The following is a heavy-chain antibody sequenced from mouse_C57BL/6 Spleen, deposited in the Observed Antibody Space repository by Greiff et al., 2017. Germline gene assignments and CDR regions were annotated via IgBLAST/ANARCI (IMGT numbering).Heavy chain of an antibody. Sequence: QVQLQQSGPELVKPGASVKISCKASGYSFTSYYIHWVKQRPGQGLEWIGWIYPGSGNTKYNEKFKGKATLTADTSSSTAYMQLSSLTSEDSAVYYCAREGFYGSSYGAWFAYWGQGTLVTVSA. J-gene: IGHJ3*01. V-gene: IGHV1-66*01. CDR2: IYPGSGNT. D-gene: IGHD1-1*01. CDR1: GYSFTSYY. CDR3: AREGFYGSSYGAWFAY.